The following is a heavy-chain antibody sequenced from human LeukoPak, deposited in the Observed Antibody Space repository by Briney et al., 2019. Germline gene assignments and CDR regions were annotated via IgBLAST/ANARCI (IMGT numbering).Heavy chain of an antibody. CDR1: GGSISSYY. Sequence: PSETLSLTCTVSGGSISSYYWSWIRQPPGKGLEWIGYIYYSGSTNYNPSLKSRVTISIDTSNNQFSLKLSSVTAADTAVYYCARVAVVPGPGYFDHWGQGTLVTVSS. J-gene: IGHJ4*02. CDR2: IYYSGST. V-gene: IGHV4-59*12. CDR3: ARVAVVPGPGYFDH. D-gene: IGHD2-21*02.